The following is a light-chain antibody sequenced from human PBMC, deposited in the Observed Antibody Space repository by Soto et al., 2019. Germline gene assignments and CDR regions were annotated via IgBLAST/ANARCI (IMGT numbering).Light chain of an antibody. V-gene: IGKV1-5*01. CDR3: QQYNSYDMWS. J-gene: IGKJ1*01. CDR1: QGISKW. Sequence: DIRMTQSPSTLSASVGDRVTITCRASQGISKWLAWYQQKPGKAPKLLIYGASSLENGVPSRFSGSGSGTEFTLTISSLQPDDFATYFCQQYNSYDMWSFGQGTKVDIK. CDR2: GAS.